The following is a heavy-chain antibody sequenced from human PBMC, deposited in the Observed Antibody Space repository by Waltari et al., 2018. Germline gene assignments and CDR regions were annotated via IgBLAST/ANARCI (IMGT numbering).Heavy chain of an antibody. CDR1: GSSISSGYF. V-gene: IGHV4-38-2*01. CDR3: VRLEDCSGPGGNCYSGDSFALDV. D-gene: IGHD2-15*01. Sequence: QVQLQELGPGLVKPSETLSLTCGVSGSSISSGYFWGCLRQPPEKGLEWIGSISHSGSVYYNPSLKSRVTMSVDTSKNEFSVRLTSVTAADTAVYYCVRLEDCSGPGGNCYSGDSFALDVWGQGTTVTVSS. J-gene: IGHJ6*02. CDR2: ISHSGSV.